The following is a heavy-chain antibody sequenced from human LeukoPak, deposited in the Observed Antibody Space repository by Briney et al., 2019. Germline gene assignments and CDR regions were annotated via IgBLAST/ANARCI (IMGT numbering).Heavy chain of an antibody. CDR2: LGGSGGDT. CDR1: GFAFSVYA. V-gene: IGHV3-23*01. J-gene: IGHJ4*02. CDR3: ARSQPSVRRFDY. Sequence: GGSLRLSCAASGFAFSVYAMFWVRQALGKRLEWVSALGGSGGDTYYADSVKGRFTISRDNSENMLYLQMNSLSAEDTAVYYCARSQPSVRRFDYWGQGTLVTVSS. D-gene: IGHD3-10*02.